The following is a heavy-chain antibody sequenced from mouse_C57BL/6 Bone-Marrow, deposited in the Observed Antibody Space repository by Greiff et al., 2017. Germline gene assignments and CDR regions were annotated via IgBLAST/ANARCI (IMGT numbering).Heavy chain of an antibody. CDR1: GYTFTNYW. CDR2: IYPGGGYT. D-gene: IGHD1-1*01. J-gene: IGHJ2*01. CDR3: ARLHYGRGNYFDY. V-gene: IGHV1-63*01. Sequence: QVQLQQSGAELVRPGTSVKMSCKASGYTFTNYWIGWAKQRPGHGLEWIGDIYPGGGYTNYNEKFKGKATLTADKSSSTAYMQFSSLTSEDSAIYYCARLHYGRGNYFDYWGQGTTLTASS.